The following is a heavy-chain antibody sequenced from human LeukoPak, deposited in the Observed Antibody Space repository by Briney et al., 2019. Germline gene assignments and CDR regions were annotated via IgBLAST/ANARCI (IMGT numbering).Heavy chain of an antibody. J-gene: IGHJ3*01. CDR2: IIPIFRTA. Sequence: GASVKVSCKPSGGTFSNYTINWVRQAPGQGLEWMGRIIPIFRTANYAHNFQDRVTITTDESTSAVYMELSGLRSEDTALYFCACDGPFYFHNSGGDLTWGQGTMVTVSS. CDR3: ACDGPFYFHNSGGDLT. D-gene: IGHD3-22*01. V-gene: IGHV1-69*05. CDR1: GGTFSNYT.